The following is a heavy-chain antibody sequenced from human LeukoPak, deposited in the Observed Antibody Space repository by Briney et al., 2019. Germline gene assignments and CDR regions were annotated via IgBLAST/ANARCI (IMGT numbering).Heavy chain of an antibody. CDR3: ARGEPAAATKGFDY. CDR2: INHSGST. Sequence: SETLSLTCAVYGASFSGYYSTWIRQPPGKGLEWIGEINHSGSTNYNPSLKSRVTISVDTSKNHFSLKLTSVTAADTAVYYCARGEPAAATKGFDYWGQGTLVTVSS. J-gene: IGHJ4*02. CDR1: GASFSGYY. D-gene: IGHD2-2*01. V-gene: IGHV4-34*01.